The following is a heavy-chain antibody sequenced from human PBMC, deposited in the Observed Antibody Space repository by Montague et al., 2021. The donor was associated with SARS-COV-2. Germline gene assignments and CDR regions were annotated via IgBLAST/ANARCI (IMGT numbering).Heavy chain of an antibody. CDR1: GFSLSTSGVC. CDR2: XYWXDDN. D-gene: IGHD2-2*01. J-gene: IGHJ3*02. Sequence: PALVKPTQTLTLTCTFSGFSLSTSGVCVGWIRQPPGKALEWLALXYWXDDNRYSPSLKSRLTITKDTSKNQVVLTMTNMDPVDTATYYCAHRPGIPEAGGAFDIWGRGTMVTVSS. CDR3: AHRPGIPEAGGAFDI. V-gene: IGHV2-5*02.